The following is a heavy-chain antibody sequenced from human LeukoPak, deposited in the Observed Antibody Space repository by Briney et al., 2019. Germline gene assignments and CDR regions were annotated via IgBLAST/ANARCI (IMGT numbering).Heavy chain of an antibody. CDR3: AKGVNLFGDYFDY. CDR2: INTDGSTT. D-gene: IGHD3-10*01. CDR1: GFAFSTYW. J-gene: IGHJ4*02. V-gene: IGHV3-74*01. Sequence: GGSLRLSCAASGFAFSTYWIHWVRQAPGKGLVWVSRINTDGSTTTYADSVKGRFTIPRDNSKNTLFLQMTSLRAEDTAVYYCAKGVNLFGDYFDYWGQGTLVTVSS.